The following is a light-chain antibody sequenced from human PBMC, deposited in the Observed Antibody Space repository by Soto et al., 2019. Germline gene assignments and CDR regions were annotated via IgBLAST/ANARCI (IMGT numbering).Light chain of an antibody. Sequence: DIQMTQSPSTLSASVGDRVTITCRASQTIDSWLAWYQXRQGKPPNLXIYKASTLASGVPSRFSGSGSGTELTITINSLQPDDFETYDCQQYHIYSGTFGQGTKVDIK. CDR3: QQYHIYSGT. V-gene: IGKV1-5*03. CDR1: QTIDSW. CDR2: KAS. J-gene: IGKJ1*01.